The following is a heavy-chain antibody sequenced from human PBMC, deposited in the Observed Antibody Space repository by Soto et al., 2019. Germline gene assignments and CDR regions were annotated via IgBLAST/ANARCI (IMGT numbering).Heavy chain of an antibody. J-gene: IGHJ3*02. CDR2: IYYSGST. CDR3: AREAAAGTRGAFDI. D-gene: IGHD6-13*01. V-gene: IGHV4-59*01. Sequence: SETLSLTCTVSGGSISSYYWSWIRQPPGKGLEWIGYIYYSGSTNYNPSLKSRVTISVDTSKNQFSLKLSSVTAADTAVYYCAREAAAGTRGAFDIWGQGTMVTVSS. CDR1: GGSISSYY.